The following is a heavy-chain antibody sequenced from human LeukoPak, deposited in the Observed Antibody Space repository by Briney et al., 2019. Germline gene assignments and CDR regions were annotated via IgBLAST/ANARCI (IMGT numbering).Heavy chain of an antibody. CDR1: GYTFTSYG. CDR2: ISAYNGNT. D-gene: IGHD3-22*01. CDR3: ARDFIGGYYDSSGYYSGAFDI. Sequence: ASVKVSCKASGYTFTSYGISWVRQAPGQGLEWMGWISAYNGNTNYAQKLQGRVTMTTDTSTSTAYMELRSLRSDDTAVHYCARDFIGGYYDSSGYYSGAFDIWGQGTMVTVSS. V-gene: IGHV1-18*01. J-gene: IGHJ3*02.